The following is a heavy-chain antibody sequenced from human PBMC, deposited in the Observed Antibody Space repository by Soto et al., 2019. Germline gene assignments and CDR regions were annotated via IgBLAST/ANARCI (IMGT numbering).Heavy chain of an antibody. Sequence: QVQLVQSGAEVKKPGASVKVSCKASGYTFTSYGISWVRQAPGQGREWMGWISAYNGNTNYAQKLQGRVTMTTDTCTITAYMELRSLRSDDTAVYYWARHEICNDRGIAFDIWGQGTMVTVSS. D-gene: IGHD1-1*01. J-gene: IGHJ3*02. CDR3: ARHEICNDRGIAFDI. CDR2: ISAYNGNT. CDR1: GYTFTSYG. V-gene: IGHV1-18*01.